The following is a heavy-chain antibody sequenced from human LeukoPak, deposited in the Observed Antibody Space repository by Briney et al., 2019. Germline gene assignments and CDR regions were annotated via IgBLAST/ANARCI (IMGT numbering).Heavy chain of an antibody. D-gene: IGHD6-13*01. CDR1: GGSISSSSYY. CDR3: ARAYHSSWYLNWFDP. CDR2: IYYSGST. V-gene: IGHV4-39*07. Sequence: PSETLSLTCTVSGGSISSSSYYWGWIRQPPGTGLEAIGSIYYSGSTYYNPSLKSRVTISVDTSKNQFSLKLSSVTAADTAVYYCARAYHSSWYLNWFDPWGQGTLVTVSS. J-gene: IGHJ5*02.